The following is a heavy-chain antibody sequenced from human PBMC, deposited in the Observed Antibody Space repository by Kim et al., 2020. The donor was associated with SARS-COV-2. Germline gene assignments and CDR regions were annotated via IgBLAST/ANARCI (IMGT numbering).Heavy chain of an antibody. J-gene: IGHJ4*02. Sequence: ASVKVSCKASGYTFTGYYMHWVRQAPGQGLEWMGWINPNSGGTNYAQKFQGRVTMTRDTSISTAYMELSRLRSDDTAVYYCARSRVGFGELFDWGQGTLVTVSS. CDR2: INPNSGGT. CDR1: GYTFTGYY. D-gene: IGHD3-10*01. CDR3: ARSRVGFGELFD. V-gene: IGHV1-2*02.